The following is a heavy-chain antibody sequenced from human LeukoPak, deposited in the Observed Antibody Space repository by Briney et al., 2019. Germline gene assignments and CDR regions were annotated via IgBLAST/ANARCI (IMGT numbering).Heavy chain of an antibody. Sequence: SETLSLTCTVSGGSISSYYWSWIRQPAGKGLEWIGRIYTSGSTKYNPSLKSRVTMSVDTSKNQFSLKLSSVTAADTAVYYCTRDGNSGYTFDYWGQGTLVTVSS. V-gene: IGHV4-4*07. D-gene: IGHD5-12*01. CDR1: GGSISSYY. CDR3: TRDGNSGYTFDY. CDR2: IYTSGST. J-gene: IGHJ4*02.